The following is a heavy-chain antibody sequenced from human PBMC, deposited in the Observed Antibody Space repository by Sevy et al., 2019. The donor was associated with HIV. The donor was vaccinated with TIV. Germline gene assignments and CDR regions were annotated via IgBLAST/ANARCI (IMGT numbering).Heavy chain of an antibody. CDR2: ISDDERNR. D-gene: IGHD2-15*01. Sequence: GGSLRLSCVASGFRLSDYWMHWVRQVPGKGLIWVSRISDDERNRDDAESVRGRFTISRDDAKNTLYLQMNSLRVEDTGIYFCARINPSIPVPGSLRSDPWGQGTRVTISS. V-gene: IGHV3-74*01. CDR1: GFRLSDYW. J-gene: IGHJ5*02. CDR3: ARINPSIPVPGSLRSDP.